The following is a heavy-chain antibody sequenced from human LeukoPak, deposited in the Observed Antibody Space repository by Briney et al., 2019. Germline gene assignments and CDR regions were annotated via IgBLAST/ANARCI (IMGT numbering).Heavy chain of an antibody. CDR3: ARSGREPSTYWYFDL. J-gene: IGHJ2*01. CDR1: GYTFTGYY. V-gene: IGHV1-2*02. D-gene: IGHD3-10*01. CDR2: INPNSGGT. Sequence: ASVKVSCKASGYTFTGYYMHWVRQAPGQGLEWMGWINPNSGGTNYALTFLGRVTLTRDTSITTDYMELTRLRSDDTAVYYCARSGREPSTYWYFDLWGRGTLVSVSS.